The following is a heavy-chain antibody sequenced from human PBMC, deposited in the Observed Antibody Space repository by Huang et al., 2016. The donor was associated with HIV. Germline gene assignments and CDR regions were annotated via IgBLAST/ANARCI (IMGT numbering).Heavy chain of an antibody. D-gene: IGHD3-10*01. CDR3: ARGAPVSMIRAPPGVFDP. CDR2: IYYRGST. J-gene: IGHJ5*02. Sequence: QVQLQESGPGLVKPSQTLSLTCSVSGGSISSDGHYWSWIRQPPGKGLEWIGYIYYRGSTYYNPSLESRFTIAVDTSKNQFSLKLSSVTAADTAVYYWARGAPVSMIRAPPGVFDPWGQGTLVTVSS. V-gene: IGHV4-30-4*08. CDR1: GGSISSDGHY.